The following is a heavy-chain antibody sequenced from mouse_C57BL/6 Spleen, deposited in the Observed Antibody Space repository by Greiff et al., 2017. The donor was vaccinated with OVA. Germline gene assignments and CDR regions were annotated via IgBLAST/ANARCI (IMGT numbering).Heavy chain of an antibody. V-gene: IGHV1-53*01. CDR1: GYTFTSYW. CDR3: ARSGRNYVGNAMDD. Sequence: QVQLQQPGTELVKPGASVKLSCKASGYTFTSYWMHWVKQRPGQGLEWIGNINPSNGGTNYNEKFKSKATLTVDKSSSTAYMQLSSLTSEDAAVYYCARSGRNYVGNAMDDWGQGTSVTVSS. CDR2: INPSNGGT. D-gene: IGHD1-1*01. J-gene: IGHJ4*01.